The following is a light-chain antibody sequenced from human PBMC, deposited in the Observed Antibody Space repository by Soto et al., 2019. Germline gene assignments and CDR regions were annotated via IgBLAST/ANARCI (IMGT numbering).Light chain of an antibody. CDR1: QSITSY. Sequence: DIQMTQSPSSLSASVGDRVTITCRASQSITSYLNWYQQKPGKAPKLLIYAASSLQSGVPSRFSGSGSGTEFTLTISSLQPEDFATYYCQQSYSLPPTWTFGQGTKVDIK. CDR2: AAS. V-gene: IGKV1-39*01. CDR3: QQSYSLPPTWT. J-gene: IGKJ1*01.